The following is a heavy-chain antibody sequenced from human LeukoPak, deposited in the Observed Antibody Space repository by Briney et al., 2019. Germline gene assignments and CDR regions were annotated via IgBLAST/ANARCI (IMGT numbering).Heavy chain of an antibody. V-gene: IGHV1-2*02. CDR3: ARSTRRTVTNYYFDY. D-gene: IGHD4-17*01. CDR1: GYTFTGYY. J-gene: IGHJ4*02. Sequence: GASVKVSCKASGYTFTGYYMHWVRQAPGQGLEWMGWNNPNSGGTNYAQKFQGRVTMTRDTSISTAYMELSRLRSDDTAVYYCARSTRRTVTNYYFDYWGQGTLVTVSS. CDR2: NNPNSGGT.